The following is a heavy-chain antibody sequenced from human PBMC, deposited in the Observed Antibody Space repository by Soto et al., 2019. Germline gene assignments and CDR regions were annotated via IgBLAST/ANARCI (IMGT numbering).Heavy chain of an antibody. Sequence: VQLLESGGGLVQPGGSLRLSCAASGFTFSSYAMSWVRQAPGKGLEWVSAISGSGGSTYYADSVKGRFTISRDNSKNTLYLQMNSLRAEDTAVYYCAKESGRAYDILTGYYHFDYWGQGTLVTVSS. V-gene: IGHV3-23*01. D-gene: IGHD3-9*01. CDR3: AKESGRAYDILTGYYHFDY. J-gene: IGHJ4*02. CDR2: ISGSGGST. CDR1: GFTFSSYA.